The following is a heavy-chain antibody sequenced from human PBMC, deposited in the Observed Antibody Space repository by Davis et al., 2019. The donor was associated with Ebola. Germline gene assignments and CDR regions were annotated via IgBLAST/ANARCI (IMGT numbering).Heavy chain of an antibody. CDR3: ARHRWGYNTLYFDY. V-gene: IGHV4-59*08. Sequence: SETLSLTCTVSGGSISSYYWSWIRQPPGKGLEWIGYIYYSGSTNYNPSLKSRVTISVDTSKNQFSLKLSSVTAADTAVYYCARHRWGYNTLYFDYWGQGTLVTVSS. J-gene: IGHJ4*02. CDR1: GGSISSYY. D-gene: IGHD5-24*01. CDR2: IYYSGST.